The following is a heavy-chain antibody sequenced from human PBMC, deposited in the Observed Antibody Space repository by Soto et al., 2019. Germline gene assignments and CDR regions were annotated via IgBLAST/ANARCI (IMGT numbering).Heavy chain of an antibody. CDR2: ISSSSSYI. CDR1: GFTFSSYS. V-gene: IGHV3-21*01. J-gene: IGHJ4*02. CDR3: ARDPGYSSSSGGDFDY. Sequence: EVQLVESGGGLVKPGGSLRLSCAASGFTFSSYSMNWVRQAPVKGLEWVSSISSSSSYIYYADSVKGRFTISRDNAKNSLYLQMNSLRAEDTAVYYCARDPGYSSSSGGDFDYWGQGTLVTVSS. D-gene: IGHD6-6*01.